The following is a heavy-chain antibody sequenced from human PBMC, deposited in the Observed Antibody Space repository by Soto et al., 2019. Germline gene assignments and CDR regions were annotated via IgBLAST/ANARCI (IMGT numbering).Heavy chain of an antibody. D-gene: IGHD5-18*01. V-gene: IGHV4-59*01. J-gene: IGHJ4*02. CDR1: GGSISSYY. Sequence: ASETLSLTCTVSGGSISSYYWSWIPQPPGNGLEWIGYIYYSGSTNYNPSLKSRVTISVDTSKNQFSLKLSSVTAADTAVYYCARDNGYSYGYNLDHWGQGTLVTVSS. CDR3: ARDNGYSYGYNLDH. CDR2: IYYSGST.